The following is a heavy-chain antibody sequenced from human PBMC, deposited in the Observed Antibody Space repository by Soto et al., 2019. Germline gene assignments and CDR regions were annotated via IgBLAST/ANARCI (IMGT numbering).Heavy chain of an antibody. D-gene: IGHD6-19*01. Sequence: QVQLVQSGAEMREPGSSVKVSCKASGGTFSSSAINWLRQAPGQGPEWMGGIIPTFGTANYIEKFRGRVTITADTSTSTAYMEVSSLPSEDTAMYFCARSETAGHRGFDNWGQGTMVTVSS. J-gene: IGHJ3*02. CDR2: IIPTFGTA. V-gene: IGHV1-69*06. CDR3: ARSETAGHRGFDN. CDR1: GGTFSSSA.